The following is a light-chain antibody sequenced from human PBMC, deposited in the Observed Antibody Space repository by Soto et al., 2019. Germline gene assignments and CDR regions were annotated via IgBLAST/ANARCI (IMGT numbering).Light chain of an antibody. CDR3: QHYNSYSEA. Sequence: DIQMTQSPSTLSGSVGDRVTITCRASQTISSWLAWYQQKPGKAPKLLNYKASTLKSGVPSRFSGSGSGTEFTRNISSLQPADVATYYCQHYNSYSEAFGQGTKVELK. CDR2: KAS. CDR1: QTISSW. V-gene: IGKV1-5*03. J-gene: IGKJ1*01.